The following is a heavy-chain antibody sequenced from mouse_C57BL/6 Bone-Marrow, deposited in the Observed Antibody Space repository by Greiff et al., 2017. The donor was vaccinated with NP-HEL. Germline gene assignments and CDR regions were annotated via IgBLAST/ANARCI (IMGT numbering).Heavy chain of an antibody. CDR1: GYSITSGYY. D-gene: IGHD4-1*02. Sequence: EVKLMESGPGLVKPSQSLSLTCSVTGYSITSGYYWNWIRQFPGNKLEWMGYISYDGSNNYNPSLKNRISITRDTSKNQFFLKLNSVTTEDTATYYGARGQLGRGTWFAYWGQGTLVTVSA. CDR2: ISYDGSN. CDR3: ARGQLGRGTWFAY. J-gene: IGHJ3*01. V-gene: IGHV3-6*01.